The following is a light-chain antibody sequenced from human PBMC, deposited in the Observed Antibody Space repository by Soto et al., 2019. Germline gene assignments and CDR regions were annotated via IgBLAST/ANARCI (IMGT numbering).Light chain of an antibody. V-gene: IGKV3-15*01. J-gene: IGKJ5*01. CDR3: QQYNDWPRT. CDR1: QLFSSN. CDR2: GSS. Sequence: EMVMTQSPATLSVSPGGSVTLSCRASQLFSSNLAWYQRRPGQAPRLLIYGSSTRATGVPPRFSGSASGTEFTLTISSLQSEDFGVYYCQQYNDWPRTFGQGTRLEIK.